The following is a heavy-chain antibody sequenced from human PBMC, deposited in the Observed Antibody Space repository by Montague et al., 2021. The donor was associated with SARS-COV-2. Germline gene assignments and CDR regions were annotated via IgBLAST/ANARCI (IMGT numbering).Heavy chain of an antibody. J-gene: IGHJ6*02. CDR2: ISRSSSSI. V-gene: IGHV3-21*04. Sequence: SLRLSCAASGLTFSSYAMSWVRQAPGKGLEWVSAISRSSSSIYYADSVKGRFTISRDNAKNSLYLQMNSLRAEDTAVYYCATSYGSVVSYYYYGMDIWGQGTPVTVSS. CDR3: ATSYGSVVSYYYYGMDI. D-gene: IGHD5-18*01. CDR1: GLTFSSYA.